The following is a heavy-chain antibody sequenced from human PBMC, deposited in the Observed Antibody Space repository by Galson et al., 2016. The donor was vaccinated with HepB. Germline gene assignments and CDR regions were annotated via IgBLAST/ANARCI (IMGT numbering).Heavy chain of an antibody. J-gene: IGHJ4*02. V-gene: IGHV3-11*06. CDR3: ARDRPYYVSGTTHYFDY. Sequence: SLRLSCAASGFTFRHYYMSWIRQAPGKGLEWVSYISSNSAYINYAASVKGRFTISRDNAANSLFLEMNSLRAEDTAVYYCARDRPYYVSGTTHYFDYWGQGALVTVSS. CDR1: GFTFRHYY. CDR2: ISSNSAYI. D-gene: IGHD3-10*01.